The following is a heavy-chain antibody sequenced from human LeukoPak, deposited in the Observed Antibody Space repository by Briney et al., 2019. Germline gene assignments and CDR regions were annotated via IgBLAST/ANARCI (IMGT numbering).Heavy chain of an antibody. Sequence: PSETLSLTCTVSGGSISSNSYYWGWIRQPPGKGLEWIGSIYYSGSTYYNPSLKSRVTISVDTSKNQFSLKLSSVTASDTAMYYCALGGTNTANWFDPWGQGTLVTVSS. CDR2: IYYSGST. CDR1: GGSISSNSYY. CDR3: ALGGTNTANWFDP. J-gene: IGHJ5*02. V-gene: IGHV4-39*07. D-gene: IGHD3-16*01.